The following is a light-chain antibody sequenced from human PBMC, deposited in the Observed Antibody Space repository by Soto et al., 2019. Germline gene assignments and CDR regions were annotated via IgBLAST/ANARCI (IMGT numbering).Light chain of an antibody. CDR2: GAS. CDR1: QSISTT. CDR3: QQYNNWPRT. J-gene: IGKJ1*01. V-gene: IGKV3-15*01. Sequence: EIVMTQSPATLSVSPGERATLSCRASQSISTTLAWYQQKPGQPPRILMYGASVRATGIPARFSGSGSGTEFTITISSLQTEDFAVYYCQQYNNWPRTFGQGTKVEIK.